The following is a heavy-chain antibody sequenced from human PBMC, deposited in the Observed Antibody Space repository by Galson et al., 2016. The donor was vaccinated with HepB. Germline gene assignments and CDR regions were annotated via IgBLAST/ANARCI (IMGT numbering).Heavy chain of an antibody. CDR2: ISRSVDRT. D-gene: IGHD2-2*01. V-gene: IGHV3-23*01. J-gene: IGHJ6*04. Sequence: SLSLSCAASGFTFRNYGMTCVRQAPRKGLEVVSSISRSVDRTDSADSVTGRFTISRDNSKNPLSLQMHRLTADDTAIYYCVQGSTAPAVWGKGTTVTVSS. CDR1: GFTFRNYG. CDR3: VQGSTAPAV.